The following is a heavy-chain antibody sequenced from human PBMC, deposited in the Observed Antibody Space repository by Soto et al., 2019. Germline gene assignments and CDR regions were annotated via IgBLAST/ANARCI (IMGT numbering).Heavy chain of an antibody. CDR3: ARDITDCGVVIHYYYYGMDV. J-gene: IGHJ6*02. D-gene: IGHD3-3*01. Sequence: PGGSLRLSCAACGVSVSSYGMHWVRQAPGKGLEWVAVIWYDGSNKYYADSVKGRFTISRDNSKNTLYLQMNSLRAEDTAVYYCARDITDCGVVIHYYYYGMDVWGQGTTVTVSS. V-gene: IGHV3-33*01. CDR1: GVSVSSYG. CDR2: IWYDGSNK.